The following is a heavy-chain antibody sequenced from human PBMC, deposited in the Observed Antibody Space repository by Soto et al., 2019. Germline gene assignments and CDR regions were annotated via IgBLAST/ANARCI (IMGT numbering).Heavy chain of an antibody. Sequence: SETLSLTCAVYGGSFSGYYWSWIRQPPGKGLEWIGEINHSGSTNYNPSLKSRVTISVDTSKNQFSLKLSSVTAADTAVYYCASLSVAGTLSWGQGTLVTVSS. CDR3: ASLSVAGTLS. CDR2: INHSGST. CDR1: GGSFSGYY. J-gene: IGHJ4*02. D-gene: IGHD6-19*01. V-gene: IGHV4-34*01.